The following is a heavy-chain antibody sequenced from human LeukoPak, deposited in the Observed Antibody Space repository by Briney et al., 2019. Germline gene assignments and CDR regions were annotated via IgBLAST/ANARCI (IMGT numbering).Heavy chain of an antibody. CDR3: ALRDGRNPRGLFDY. J-gene: IGHJ4*02. Sequence: ASVKVSCKVSGYTLTELSMHWVRQATGQGLEWMGWMNPNSGNTGYAQKFQGRVTMTRNTSISTAYMELSSLRSEDTAVYYCALRDGRNPRGLFDYWGQGTLVTVSS. V-gene: IGHV1-8*01. CDR2: MNPNSGNT. CDR1: GYTLTELS. D-gene: IGHD5-24*01.